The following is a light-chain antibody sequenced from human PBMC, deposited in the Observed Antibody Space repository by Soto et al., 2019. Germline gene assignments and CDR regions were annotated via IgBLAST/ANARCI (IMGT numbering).Light chain of an antibody. V-gene: IGKV1-5*01. J-gene: IGKJ3*01. CDR3: QHYTLYSAS. CDR1: QNIFTY. CDR2: DAS. Sequence: DIHMTQSPSTLSASVGDRVTISCRASQNIFTYLAWYQQKPGKAPKLLIFDASTLQSGVPPRFSGSGSGTEFTLTISSLQPDDFATCYCQHYTLYSASFGPGTKVDIK.